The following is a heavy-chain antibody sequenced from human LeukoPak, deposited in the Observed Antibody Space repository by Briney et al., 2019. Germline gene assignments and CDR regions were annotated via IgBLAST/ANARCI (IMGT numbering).Heavy chain of an antibody. CDR2: IYYSGST. CDR3: ARDIGNHFGGLDHYYYDY. J-gene: IGHJ4*02. V-gene: IGHV4-59*12. D-gene: IGHD2-15*01. CDR1: GGSISSYY. Sequence: SETLSLTCTVSGGSISSYYWSWIRQPPGKGLGWIAYIYYSGSTNYNPSLKSRVSMSIDTSKNQFSLKLSSVTAADAAVYYCARDIGNHFGGLDHYYYDYWGPGTLVTVSS.